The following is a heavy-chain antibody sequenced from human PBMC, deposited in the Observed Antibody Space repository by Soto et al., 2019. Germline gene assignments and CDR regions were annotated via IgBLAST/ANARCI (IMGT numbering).Heavy chain of an antibody. V-gene: IGHV3-73*01. D-gene: IGHD3-10*01. CDR3: TTQPDYYGSGSYYYYYYTDV. CDR2: IRSKANSYAT. J-gene: IGHJ6*03. CDR1: GFTFSGSA. Sequence: EVQLVESGGGLVQPGGSLKLSCAASGFTFSGSAMHWVRQASGKGLEWVGRIRSKANSYATAYAASVKGRFTISRDDSKNTAYLQMNSLKTEDTAVYYCTTQPDYYGSGSYYYYYYTDVWGKGTTVTVSS.